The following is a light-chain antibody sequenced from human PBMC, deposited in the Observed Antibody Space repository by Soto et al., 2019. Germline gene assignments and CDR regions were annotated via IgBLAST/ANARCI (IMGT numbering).Light chain of an antibody. CDR1: SSNIGAGYD. CDR2: GNS. Sequence: QSVLTQPPSVSGAPGQRVTISCTGSSSNIGAGYDVHWYQQLPGTAPKLLIYGNSNRPSGVPDRSSGSKSGTSASLAITGLQAEDEADYYCPSYDSSLGGWVFGGGTKVTVL. CDR3: PSYDSSLGGWV. J-gene: IGLJ3*02. V-gene: IGLV1-40*01.